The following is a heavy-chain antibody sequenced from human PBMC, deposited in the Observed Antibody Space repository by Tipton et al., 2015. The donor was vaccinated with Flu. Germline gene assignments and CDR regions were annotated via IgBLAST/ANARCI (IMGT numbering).Heavy chain of an antibody. CDR1: GFSINTGYY. Sequence: LRLSCAVSGFSINTGYYWGWIRQPPGKGLEWIGTFHHGGTSYYNPSLKSRVTISIDTSTNQCSLQLSSVTAADTAVYYCVGVKPPGKFDSWGQGTLVTVSS. CDR3: VGVKPPGKFDS. D-gene: IGHD3-10*01. V-gene: IGHV4-38-2*01. CDR2: FHHGGTS. J-gene: IGHJ4*02.